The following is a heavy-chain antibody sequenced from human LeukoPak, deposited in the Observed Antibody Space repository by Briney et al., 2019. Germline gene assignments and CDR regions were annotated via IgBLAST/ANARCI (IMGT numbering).Heavy chain of an antibody. J-gene: IGHJ3*02. Sequence: TGGTLRLSCAASGFTFSSYGMSWVRQPPGKGLEWIGSMYYIGSTYYNPSLKSRVTISVDTSKNQFSLKLSSVTAADTAVYYCARDQGAAMYYYDSSGYYQTNDAFDIWGQGTMVTVSS. CDR1: GFTFSSYG. D-gene: IGHD3-22*01. CDR2: MYYIGST. V-gene: IGHV4-39*07. CDR3: ARDQGAAMYYYDSSGYYQTNDAFDI.